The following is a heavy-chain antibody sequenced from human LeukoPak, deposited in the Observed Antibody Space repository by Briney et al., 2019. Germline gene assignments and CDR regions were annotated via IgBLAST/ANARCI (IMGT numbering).Heavy chain of an antibody. Sequence: ASVKVSCKVSGYTLTELSMHRVRQAPGKGREWMGGFDPEDGETIYAQKFQGRVTMTEDTSTDTAYMELSSLRSEDTAVYYCATWGLVSSSWYDQAEPYYYYMDVWGKGTTVTVSS. CDR1: GYTLTELS. D-gene: IGHD6-13*01. V-gene: IGHV1-24*01. J-gene: IGHJ6*03. CDR3: ATWGLVSSSWYDQAEPYYYYMDV. CDR2: FDPEDGET.